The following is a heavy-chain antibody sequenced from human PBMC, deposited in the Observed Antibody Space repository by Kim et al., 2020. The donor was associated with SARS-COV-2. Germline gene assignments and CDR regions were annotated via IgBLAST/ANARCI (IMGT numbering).Heavy chain of an antibody. CDR2: IKQDGSEK. Sequence: GGSLRLSCAASGFTFSSYWMSWVRQAPGKGLEWVANIKQDGSEKYYVDSVKGRFTISRDNAKNSLYLQMNSLRAEDTAVYYCARDRPPDLLRYFDWGGYYYGMDVWGQGTTVTVSS. J-gene: IGHJ6*02. D-gene: IGHD3-9*01. CDR1: GFTFSSYW. V-gene: IGHV3-7*03. CDR3: ARDRPPDLLRYFDWGGYYYGMDV.